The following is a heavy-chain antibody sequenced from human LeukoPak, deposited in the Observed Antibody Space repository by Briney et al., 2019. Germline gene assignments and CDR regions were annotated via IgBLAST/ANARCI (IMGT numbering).Heavy chain of an antibody. CDR2: INPNSGGT. Sequence: GASVKVSCKASGYTFTGYYMHWVRQAPGQGLEWMGWINPNSGGTNYAQKFQGRVTITRDTSISTAYMELSRLRSDDTAVYYCARGYCSSTSCYPFFDYWGQGTLVTVSS. CDR3: ARGYCSSTSCYPFFDY. D-gene: IGHD2-2*01. CDR1: GYTFTGYY. J-gene: IGHJ4*02. V-gene: IGHV1-2*02.